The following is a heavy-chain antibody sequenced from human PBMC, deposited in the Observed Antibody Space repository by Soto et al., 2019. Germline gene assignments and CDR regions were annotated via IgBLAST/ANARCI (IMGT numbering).Heavy chain of an antibody. CDR3: AVGAGTFWWGVNYYYYGMDV. J-gene: IGHJ6*02. CDR1: GGSISSYY. Sequence: SETLSLTCSVSGGSISSYYWSWIRQPPGKGLEWIGYIYYSGSTNYNPSLKSRVTISVDASKNQFSLRLSSLTAADTAVYYCAVGAGTFWWGVNYYYYGMDVWGQGTTVTVSS. V-gene: IGHV4-59*03. CDR2: IYYSGST. D-gene: IGHD2-15*01.